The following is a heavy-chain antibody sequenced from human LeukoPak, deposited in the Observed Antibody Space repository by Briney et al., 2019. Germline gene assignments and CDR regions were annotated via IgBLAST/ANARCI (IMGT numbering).Heavy chain of an antibody. D-gene: IGHD6-19*01. CDR3: VVTQKWLAFDY. CDR1: GGSISGRY. CDR2: WRYDGSP. Sequence: SETLSLTCAVSGGSISGRYWSWIRQPPGKVLEWIANWRYDGSPNYTPSLESRATISLDTSKNQFSLRLTSVTAADTAVYYCVVTQKWLAFDYWGQGILVTVSS. V-gene: IGHV4-59*08. J-gene: IGHJ4*02.